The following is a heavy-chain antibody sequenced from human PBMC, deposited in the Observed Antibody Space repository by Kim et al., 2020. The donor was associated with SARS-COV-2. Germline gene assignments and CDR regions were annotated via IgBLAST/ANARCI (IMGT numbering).Heavy chain of an antibody. CDR3: ARSNRPIQLWLQSSIGRFDP. CDR1: GGSISSSSYY. CDR2: IYYSGST. Sequence: SETLSLTCTVSGGSISSSSYYWGWIRQPPGKGLEWIGSIYYSGSTYYNPSLKSRVTISVDTSKNQFSLKLSSVTAADTAVYYCARSNRPIQLWLQSSIGRFDPWGQGTLVTVSS. D-gene: IGHD5-18*01. J-gene: IGHJ5*02. V-gene: IGHV4-39*01.